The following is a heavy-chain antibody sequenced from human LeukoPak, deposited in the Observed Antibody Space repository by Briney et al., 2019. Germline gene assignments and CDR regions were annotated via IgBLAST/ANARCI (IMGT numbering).Heavy chain of an antibody. CDR3: ATGRGYSSGWYKRYWFDP. CDR1: GYTLTQLS. CDR2: FDPEDGET. J-gene: IGHJ5*02. D-gene: IGHD6-19*01. Sequence: ASVKVSCKISGYTLTQLSMHCVRHAPGKGLEWMGDFDPEDGETLYAQKLQGRVTMTEHTSTDTAYMELSSLRSKDTAVYYCATGRGYSSGWYKRYWFDPWGQGTLVTVSS. V-gene: IGHV1-24*01.